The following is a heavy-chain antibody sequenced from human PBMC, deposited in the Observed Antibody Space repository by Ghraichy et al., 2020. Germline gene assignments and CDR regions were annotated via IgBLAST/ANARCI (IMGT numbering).Heavy chain of an antibody. CDR2: IYTSGST. V-gene: IGHV4-4*07. J-gene: IGHJ2*01. CDR3: ARDVTNSYGYLKIWYFDL. D-gene: IGHD5-18*01. Sequence: SETLSLTCTVSGGSISSYYWSWIRQPAGKGLEWIGRIYTSGSTNYNPSLKSRVTMSVDTSKNQFSLKLSSVTAADTAVYYCARDVTNSYGYLKIWYFDLWGRGTLVTVSS. CDR1: GGSISSYY.